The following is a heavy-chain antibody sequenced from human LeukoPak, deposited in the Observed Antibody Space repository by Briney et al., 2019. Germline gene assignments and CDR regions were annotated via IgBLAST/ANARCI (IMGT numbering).Heavy chain of an antibody. CDR3: ARHGDGFYHGMDV. CDR1: DFTFSRYS. Sequence: PGGSLKLSCAASDFTFSRYSLNGFRQPPGGGRDWVSSISSGGHNIFYADPVKGRFTISRDNAKNSLYLQMNSLRVGDTAVYYCARHGDGFYHGMDVWGQGTTVTVSS. CDR2: ISSGGHNI. V-gene: IGHV3-21*01. D-gene: IGHD4-17*01. J-gene: IGHJ6*01.